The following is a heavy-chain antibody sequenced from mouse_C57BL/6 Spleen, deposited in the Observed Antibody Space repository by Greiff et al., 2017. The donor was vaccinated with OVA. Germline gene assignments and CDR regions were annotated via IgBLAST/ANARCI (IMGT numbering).Heavy chain of an antibody. CDR3: ARCYDGYPYWYFDV. CDR2: ISGGGGNT. V-gene: IGHV5-9*01. CDR1: GFTFSSYT. J-gene: IGHJ1*03. Sequence: LQQSGGGLVKPGGSLKLSCAASGFTFSSYTMSWVRQTPEKRLEWVATISGGGGNTYYPDSVKGRFTISRDNAKNTLYLQMSSLRSEDTALYYCARCYDGYPYWYFDVWGTGTTVTVSS. D-gene: IGHD2-3*01.